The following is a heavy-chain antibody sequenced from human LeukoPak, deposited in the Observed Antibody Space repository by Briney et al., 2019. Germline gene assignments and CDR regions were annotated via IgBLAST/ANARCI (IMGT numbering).Heavy chain of an antibody. CDR3: ARDNWNDGGGAFDI. V-gene: IGHV4-34*01. Sequence: TSETLSLTCAVYGGSFSGYYWSWIRQPPGKGLEWIGEIYHSGSTNYNPSLKSRVTISVDKSKNQFSLKLSSVTAADTAVYYCARDNWNDGGGAFDIWGQGTMVTVSS. CDR2: IYHSGST. J-gene: IGHJ3*02. D-gene: IGHD1-20*01. CDR1: GGSFSGYY.